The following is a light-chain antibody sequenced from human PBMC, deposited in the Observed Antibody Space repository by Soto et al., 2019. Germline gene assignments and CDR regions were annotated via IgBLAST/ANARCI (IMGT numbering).Light chain of an antibody. CDR2: GAS. CDR3: QQYGSSPWT. V-gene: IGKV3-20*01. J-gene: IGKJ1*01. Sequence: EIVLTQSPGTLSLSPGERATLSCRASQSVSSSYLAWYQQKPGQAPRLLLYGASSRATGIPDRFSGSGSGPDFTLPISILEPEDFAVYYCQQYGSSPWTFGQGTKVEIK. CDR1: QSVSSSY.